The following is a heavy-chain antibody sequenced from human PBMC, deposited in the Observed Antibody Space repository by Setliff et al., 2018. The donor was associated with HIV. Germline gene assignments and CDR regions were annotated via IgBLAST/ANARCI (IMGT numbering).Heavy chain of an antibody. D-gene: IGHD3-3*01. J-gene: IGHJ3*02. CDR2: IKQHGSVE. Sequence: GGSLRLSCVASEFTFSSSWMTWVRQAPGKGLEWVANIKQHGSVEDYVDSVRGRFAISRDNARNSLYLQMDSLRDEDTAVYYCVRAIQGAYDIWGQGTMVTVSS. CDR1: EFTFSSSW. CDR3: VRAIQGAYDI. V-gene: IGHV3-7*01.